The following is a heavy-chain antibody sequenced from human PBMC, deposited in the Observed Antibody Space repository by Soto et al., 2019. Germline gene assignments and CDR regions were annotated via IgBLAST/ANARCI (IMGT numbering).Heavy chain of an antibody. J-gene: IGHJ4*02. D-gene: IGHD6-19*01. CDR3: TRDGFGVAVAGY. CDR1: GFTFGDNA. V-gene: IGHV3-49*03. CDR2: IRSKAYGGTT. Sequence: GGSLRLSCTASGFTFGDNAMSWFRQAPGKGLEWVGFIRSKAYGGTTEYAASVKGRFTISRDDSKSIAYLQMNSLKTEDTAVYYCTRDGFGVAVAGYWGQGTLVTVSS.